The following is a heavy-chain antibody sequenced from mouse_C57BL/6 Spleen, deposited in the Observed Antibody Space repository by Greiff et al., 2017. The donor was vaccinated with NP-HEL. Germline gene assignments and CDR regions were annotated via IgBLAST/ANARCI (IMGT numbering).Heavy chain of an antibody. V-gene: IGHV5-15*01. D-gene: IGHD3-3*01. CDR3: ARQRDVGAMDY. J-gene: IGHJ4*01. CDR2: ISNLAYSI. CDR1: GFTFSDYG. Sequence: EVQGVESGGGLVQPGGSLKLSCAASGFTFSDYGMAWVRQAPRQGPEWVAFISNLAYSIYYADTVTGRFTISRENAKNTLYLEMSSLRSEDTAMYYCARQRDVGAMDYWGQGTSVTVSS.